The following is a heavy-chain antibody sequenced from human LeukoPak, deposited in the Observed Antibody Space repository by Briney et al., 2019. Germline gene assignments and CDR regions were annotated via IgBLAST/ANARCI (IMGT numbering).Heavy chain of an antibody. CDR3: ATRTMIVVVDAFDI. Sequence: ASVKVSCKVSGYTLTDLSMHWVRQAPGKGLEWMGGFDPEDGETIYAQKFQGRVTMTEDTSADTAYMEVSSLRSEDTAVYYCATRTMIVVVDAFDIRGQGTMVTVSS. D-gene: IGHD3-22*01. V-gene: IGHV1-24*01. CDR1: GYTLTDLS. J-gene: IGHJ3*02. CDR2: FDPEDGET.